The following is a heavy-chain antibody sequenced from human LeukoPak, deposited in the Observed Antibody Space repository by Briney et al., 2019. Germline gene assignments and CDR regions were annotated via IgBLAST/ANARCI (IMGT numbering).Heavy chain of an antibody. CDR2: IYTSGST. J-gene: IGHJ6*03. CDR1: GGSISSYY. Sequence: SETLSLTCTVSGGSISSYYWSWIRQPAGKGLEWIGRIYTSGSTNYNPSLKSRVTMSVDTSKNQFSLKLSSVTAADTAVYCCARVGRPYGDYAVYYYYYYMDVWGKGTTVTVSS. V-gene: IGHV4-4*07. CDR3: ARVGRPYGDYAVYYYYYYMDV. D-gene: IGHD4-17*01.